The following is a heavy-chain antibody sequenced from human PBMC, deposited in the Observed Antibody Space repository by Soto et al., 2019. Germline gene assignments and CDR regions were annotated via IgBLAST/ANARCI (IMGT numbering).Heavy chain of an antibody. V-gene: IGHV1-69*04. Sequence: RASVKVSCKASGCTFSSYTISWVRQAPGQGLEWMGRIIAILGIANYAQKFQGRVTITADTSTNTAYMELRSLRSDDTAVYYCARDIHYYDSSGSDYWGQGTQVTVSS. CDR3: ARDIHYYDSSGSDY. CDR1: GCTFSSYT. D-gene: IGHD3-22*01. J-gene: IGHJ4*02. CDR2: IIAILGIA.